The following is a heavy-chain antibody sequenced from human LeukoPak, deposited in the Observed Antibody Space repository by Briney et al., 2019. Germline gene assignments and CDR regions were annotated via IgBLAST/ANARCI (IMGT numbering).Heavy chain of an antibody. Sequence: GGSLRLSCAASGFTFDDYAIHWVRQAPGTGLQWVSGISWNSGSIGYADSVKGRFTISRDNAKNSLYLQMNSLRAEDTALYYRAKGRGAVAVGGWLDPWGQGTLVTVSS. CDR3: AKGRGAVAVGGWLDP. CDR1: GFTFDDYA. CDR2: ISWNSGSI. J-gene: IGHJ5*02. D-gene: IGHD6-19*01. V-gene: IGHV3-9*01.